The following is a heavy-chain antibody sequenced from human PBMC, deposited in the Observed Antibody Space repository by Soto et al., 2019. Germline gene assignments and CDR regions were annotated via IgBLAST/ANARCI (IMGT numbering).Heavy chain of an antibody. CDR2: ISGSGGST. J-gene: IGHJ6*02. CDR3: AKTMYYDSSGYYYSHYYYYGMEV. CDR1: GFTFSSYA. Sequence: GGSLRLSCAASGFTFSSYAMSWVRQAPGKGLEWVSAISGSGGSTYYADSVKGRFTISRDNSKNTLYLQMNSLRAEDTAVYYCAKTMYYDSSGYYYSHYYYYGMEVWGQGTTVTVS. D-gene: IGHD3-22*01. V-gene: IGHV3-23*01.